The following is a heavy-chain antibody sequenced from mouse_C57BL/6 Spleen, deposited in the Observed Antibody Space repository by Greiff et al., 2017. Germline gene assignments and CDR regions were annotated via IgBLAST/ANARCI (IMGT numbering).Heavy chain of an antibody. CDR2: FYPGSGSI. CDR3: ARYESGVDCYAMDY. J-gene: IGHJ4*01. CDR1: GYTFTEYT. D-gene: IGHD1-3*01. Sequence: QVQLQQSGAELVKPGASVKLSCKASGYTFTEYTIHWVKQRSGQGLEWIGGFYPGSGSIKYNEKFKDKATLTADKSSSTVYMQFSRLISEVSAVYSCARYESGVDCYAMDYWGKGTSVTVAS. V-gene: IGHV1-62-2*01.